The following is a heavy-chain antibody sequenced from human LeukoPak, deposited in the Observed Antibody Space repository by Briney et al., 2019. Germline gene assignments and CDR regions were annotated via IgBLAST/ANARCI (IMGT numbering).Heavy chain of an antibody. CDR1: GGSVSSGSYY. D-gene: IGHD6-13*01. V-gene: IGHV4-61*03. J-gene: IGHJ4*02. CDR2: IYYSGST. Sequence: SETLSLTCTVSGGSVSSGSYYWSWIRQPPGKGLEWIGYIYYSGSTNYNPSLKSRVTISVDTSKNHLSLKLSFVTAADTAVYYCATSSWYRFDYWGQGTLATVSS. CDR3: ATSSWYRFDY.